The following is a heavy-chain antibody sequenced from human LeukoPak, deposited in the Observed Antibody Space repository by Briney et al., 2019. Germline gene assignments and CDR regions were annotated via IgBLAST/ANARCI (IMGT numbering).Heavy chain of an antibody. CDR3: ARGGGATRTDD. J-gene: IGHJ4*02. CDR1: GDSIRSGTYY. V-gene: IGHV4-61*02. CDR2: IYTSGST. Sequence: SQTLSLTCSVSGDSIRSGTYYWSWIRQPAGKGLEWIGRIYTSGSTSYNPSLKSRVTISVDTSKNQFSLKLTSVTAADTAVYYCARGGGATRTDDWGQGSPVTVSS. D-gene: IGHD5-12*01.